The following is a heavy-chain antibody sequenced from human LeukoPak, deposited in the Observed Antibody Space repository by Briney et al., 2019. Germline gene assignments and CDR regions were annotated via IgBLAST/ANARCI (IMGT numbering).Heavy chain of an antibody. CDR2: IYYSGGT. CDR1: GGSISSYY. Sequence: PSETLSLTCTVSGGSISSYYWSWIRQPPGKGLEWIGYIYYSGGTNYNPSLKSRVTISVDTSKNQFSLKLSSVTAADTAVYYCARWNYDSSGYSIDAFDIWGQGTMVTVSS. J-gene: IGHJ3*02. V-gene: IGHV4-59*08. D-gene: IGHD3-22*01. CDR3: ARWNYDSSGYSIDAFDI.